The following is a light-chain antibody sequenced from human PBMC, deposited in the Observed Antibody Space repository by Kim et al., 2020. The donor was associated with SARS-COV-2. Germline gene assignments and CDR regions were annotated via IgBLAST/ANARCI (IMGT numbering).Light chain of an antibody. J-gene: IGLJ3*02. V-gene: IGLV1-40*01. CDR1: SSSIGADYD. Sequence: QSVLTQPASVSGAPGQRVTISCTGSSSSIGADYDVHWYQQHPGTAPKLLIYADSNRPSGVPDRFSGSKSGTSASLAITGLQAEDEADYYCQSYDSSRSGWVFGGGTQLTVL. CDR2: ADS. CDR3: QSYDSSRSGWV.